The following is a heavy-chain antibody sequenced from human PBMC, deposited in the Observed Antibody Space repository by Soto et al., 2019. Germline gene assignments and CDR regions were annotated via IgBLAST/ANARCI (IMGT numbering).Heavy chain of an antibody. Sequence: GGSLRLSCAASGFTFSRYGMHWVRQAPGRGLEWVAVIWYDGSNIYYADSVKGRFTISRDNSKDTLDLQMNSLRTEDTAVYYCARDREQWLVGYYFDYWGQGTLVTVSS. J-gene: IGHJ4*02. CDR3: ARDREQWLVGYYFDY. V-gene: IGHV3-33*01. CDR2: IWYDGSNI. CDR1: GFTFSRYG. D-gene: IGHD6-19*01.